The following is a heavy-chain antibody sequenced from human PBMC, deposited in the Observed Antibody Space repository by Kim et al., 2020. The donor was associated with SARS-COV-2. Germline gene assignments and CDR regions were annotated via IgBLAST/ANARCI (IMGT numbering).Heavy chain of an antibody. V-gene: IGHV7-4-1*02. J-gene: IGHJ6*02. Sequence: ASVKVSCKASGYTFTSYAINWVRQAPGQGLEWMGWINTNTGNPTYAQGFTGRFVFSLVTSVSTAYLQISSLKAEDTAVYYCARDREGLTMVRGVIRGYYGMDVWGQGTTVTVSS. CDR2: INTNTGNP. D-gene: IGHD3-10*01. CDR3: ARDREGLTMVRGVIRGYYGMDV. CDR1: GYTFTSYA.